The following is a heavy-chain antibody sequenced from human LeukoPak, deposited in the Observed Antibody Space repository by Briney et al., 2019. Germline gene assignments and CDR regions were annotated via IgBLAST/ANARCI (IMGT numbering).Heavy chain of an antibody. V-gene: IGHV3-21*01. J-gene: IGHJ4*02. Sequence: PGGSLRLSCAASGFTFSSYSMNWVRQAPGKGLEWVSSISSSSSYIYYADSVKGRFTISRDNAKNSLYLQMNSLRAEDTAAYYCARVAYGSGSYQDYWGQGTLVTVSS. CDR2: ISSSSSYI. CDR1: GFTFSSYS. D-gene: IGHD3-10*01. CDR3: ARVAYGSGSYQDY.